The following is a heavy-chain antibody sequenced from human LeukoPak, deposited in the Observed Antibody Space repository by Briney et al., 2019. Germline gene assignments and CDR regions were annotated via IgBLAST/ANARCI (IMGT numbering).Heavy chain of an antibody. CDR1: GGSISSYY. CDR3: ARDRIAAAGYWYFDL. Sequence: PSQTLSLTCTVSGGSISSYYWSWIRQPPGKGLEWIGYIYYSGSTNYNPSLKSRVTISVDTSKNQFSPKLSSVTAADTAVYYCARDRIAAAGYWYFDLWGRGTLVTVSS. D-gene: IGHD6-13*01. CDR2: IYYSGST. J-gene: IGHJ2*01. V-gene: IGHV4-59*01.